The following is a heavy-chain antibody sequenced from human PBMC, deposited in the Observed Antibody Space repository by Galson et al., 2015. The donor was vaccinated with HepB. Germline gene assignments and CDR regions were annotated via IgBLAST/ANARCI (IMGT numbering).Heavy chain of an antibody. CDR1: GGSFSGYY. J-gene: IGHJ5*02. V-gene: IGHV4-34*01. CDR2: INHSGST. D-gene: IGHD3-3*01. CDR3: ARVRAIFGVVINGWFDP. Sequence: CAVYGGSFSGYYWSWIRQPPGKGLEWIGEINHSGSTNYNPSLKSRVTISVDTSKNQFSLKLSSVTAADTAVYYCARVRAIFGVVINGWFDPWGQGTLVTVSS.